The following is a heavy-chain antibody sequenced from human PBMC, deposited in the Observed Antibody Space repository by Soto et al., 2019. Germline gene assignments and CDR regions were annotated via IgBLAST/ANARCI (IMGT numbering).Heavy chain of an antibody. V-gene: IGHV4-34*01. D-gene: IGHD3-3*01. Sequence: QVQLQQWGAGLLKPSETLSLTCAVYGGSFSGYYWSWIRQPPGKGLEWIGEINHSGSTNYNPSLKSRVTISVDTSKNQFSLKLSSVTAADTAVYYCARERPLVGVVIQDAFDIWGQGTMVTVSS. CDR1: GGSFSGYY. CDR3: ARERPLVGVVIQDAFDI. J-gene: IGHJ3*02. CDR2: INHSGST.